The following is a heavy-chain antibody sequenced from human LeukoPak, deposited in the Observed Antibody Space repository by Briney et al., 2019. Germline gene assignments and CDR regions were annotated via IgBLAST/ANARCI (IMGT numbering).Heavy chain of an antibody. V-gene: IGHV3-66*02. Sequence: PGGSLRLSCAASGFSVTNNYMSWVRQAPGRGLEWVSLIYADGTTHYADSVKGRFTISKDTSQNTVYLQMNSLRAEDTAVYYCARKIVGSPFFDYWGQGTLVTVSS. D-gene: IGHD1-26*01. CDR2: IYADGTT. J-gene: IGHJ4*02. CDR3: ARKIVGSPFFDY. CDR1: GFSVTNNY.